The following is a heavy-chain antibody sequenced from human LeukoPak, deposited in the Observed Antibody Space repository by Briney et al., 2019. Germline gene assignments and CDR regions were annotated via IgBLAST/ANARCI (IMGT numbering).Heavy chain of an antibody. V-gene: IGHV4-59*01. J-gene: IGHJ2*01. Sequence: SETLSLTCTVSGGSISPLSWSWIRQPPGKGLEYIGHISYNRNTNYNPSLYSRVTISIDTSKNQFSLQLNSVTAADTAVYYCARSQAQLFNSYFDLWGRGTLVTVSS. CDR2: ISYNRNT. CDR3: ARSQAQLFNSYFDL. D-gene: IGHD1-1*01. CDR1: GGSISPLS.